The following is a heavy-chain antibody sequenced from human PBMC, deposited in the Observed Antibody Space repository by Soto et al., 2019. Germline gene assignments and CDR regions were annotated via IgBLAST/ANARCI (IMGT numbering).Heavy chain of an antibody. CDR3: ARHYYDSSGPLDY. Sequence: GGSLRLSCAASGFTFSSYEMNWVRQAPGKGLEWVSYISSSGSTIYYADSVKGRFTISRDNAKNSLYLQMNSLRAEDTAVYYCARHYYDSSGPLDYWGQGTLVTVPQ. CDR2: ISSSGSTI. D-gene: IGHD3-22*01. CDR1: GFTFSSYE. V-gene: IGHV3-48*03. J-gene: IGHJ4*02.